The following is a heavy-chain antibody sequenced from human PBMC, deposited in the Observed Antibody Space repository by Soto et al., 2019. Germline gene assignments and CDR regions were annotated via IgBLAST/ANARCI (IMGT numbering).Heavy chain of an antibody. D-gene: IGHD3-16*01. J-gene: IGHJ3*01. CDR3: ATSPRFAFDF. CDR2: ISYSGAT. Sequence: QVQLQESGPGLEKPSETLSLICTVSGGSVSGDKNYWSWIRQSPGKGLEWIGYISYSGATNYNPSLKSRLTISVDRSKNQFALKLSSVTASDTALYYCATSPRFAFDFWGQGTTVIVSS. CDR1: GGSVSGDKNY. V-gene: IGHV4-61*01.